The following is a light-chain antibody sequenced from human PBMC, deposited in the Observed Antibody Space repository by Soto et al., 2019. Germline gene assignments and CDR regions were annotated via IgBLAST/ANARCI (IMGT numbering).Light chain of an antibody. V-gene: IGLV2-14*01. CDR1: SSDVGGYNY. CDR3: SSYTSSSTVV. CDR2: DVS. J-gene: IGLJ2*01. Sequence: QSAMTQPASVSGSPGPSITMSCTGTSSDVGGYNYVSWYQQHPGKAPKLMIYDVSNRPSGVSNRFSGSKSGNTASLTISGLQAEDEAEYYCSSYTSSSTVVFGGGTKVTVL.